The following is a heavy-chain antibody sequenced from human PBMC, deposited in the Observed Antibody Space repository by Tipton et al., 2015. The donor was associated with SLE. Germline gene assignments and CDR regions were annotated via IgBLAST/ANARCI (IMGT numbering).Heavy chain of an antibody. CDR3: ARNLDK. J-gene: IGHJ4*02. CDR1: GDSISSQY. CDR2: IYYIGST. Sequence: TLSLTCTVPGDSISSQYYTWIRQPPGKGLEWIGYIYYIGSTNYNPSLKSRVTMSADRSKNQFFLKVNSVTAADTAVYYCARNLDKWGQGTLVTVSS. V-gene: IGHV4-59*11.